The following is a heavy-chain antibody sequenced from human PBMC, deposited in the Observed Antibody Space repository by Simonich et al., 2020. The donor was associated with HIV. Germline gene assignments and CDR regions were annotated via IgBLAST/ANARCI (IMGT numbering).Heavy chain of an antibody. Sequence: QVQLQQWGAGLLKPSETLSLTCAVYGGSFSGYYWSWIRQPPGKGLEWIGEINHSGSTNYNPYLKSRVTISVDTSKNQFSLKLSSVTAADTAVYYCAREGYSGYDRGWFDPWGQGNLVTVSS. D-gene: IGHD5-12*01. CDR3: AREGYSGYDRGWFDP. CDR2: INHSGST. J-gene: IGHJ5*02. V-gene: IGHV4-34*01. CDR1: GGSFSGYY.